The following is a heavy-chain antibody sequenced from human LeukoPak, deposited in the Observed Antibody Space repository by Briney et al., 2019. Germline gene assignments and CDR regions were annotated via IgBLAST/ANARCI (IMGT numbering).Heavy chain of an antibody. V-gene: IGHV3-7*03. CDR2: IKQDGSEK. Sequence: QPGGSLRLSCAASGFTFSSYWMSWVRQAPGKGLEWVANIKQDGSEKYYVDSVKGRFTISRDNAKNSLYLQMNSLRAEGTAVYYCARETQGSGSSYYYYGMDVWGKGTTVTVSS. D-gene: IGHD3-10*01. J-gene: IGHJ6*04. CDR3: ARETQGSGSSYYYYGMDV. CDR1: GFTFSSYW.